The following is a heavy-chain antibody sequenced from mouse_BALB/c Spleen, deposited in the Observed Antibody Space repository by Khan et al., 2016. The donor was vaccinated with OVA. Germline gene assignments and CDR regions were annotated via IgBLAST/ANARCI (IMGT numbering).Heavy chain of an antibody. V-gene: IGHV5-9-3*01. CDR1: GFTFSNYA. D-gene: IGHD1-1*01. CDR2: ISSVGSYP. CDR3: ARELCTTVVSTSFAY. Sequence: EVQLVESGGGLVKPGGSLKLSCAASGFTFSNYAMSWVRQTPEKRLEWVATISSVGSYPYYPDSVLGRFTIPRDNAKNTLYMQMSSLRSEGTAIYYCARELCTTVVSTSFAYWGQGTLVTVSA. J-gene: IGHJ3*01.